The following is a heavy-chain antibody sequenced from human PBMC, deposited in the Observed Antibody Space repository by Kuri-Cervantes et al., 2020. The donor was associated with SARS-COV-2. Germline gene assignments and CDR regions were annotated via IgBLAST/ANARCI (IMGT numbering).Heavy chain of an antibody. CDR1: GYTFTSYG. Sequence: ALVKVSCKASGYTFTSYGISWVRQAPGQGLEWMGWISAYNGNTNYAQKLQGRVTMTTDTSTSTAYMELRSLRSDDTAVYYCARNHYDFWSGRNWFDPWGQGTLVTVSS. CDR2: ISAYNGNT. V-gene: IGHV1-18*01. D-gene: IGHD3-3*01. J-gene: IGHJ5*02. CDR3: ARNHYDFWSGRNWFDP.